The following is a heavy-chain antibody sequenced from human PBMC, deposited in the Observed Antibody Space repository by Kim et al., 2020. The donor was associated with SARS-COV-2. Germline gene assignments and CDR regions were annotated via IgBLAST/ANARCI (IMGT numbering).Heavy chain of an antibody. Sequence: SPSFQGQVTISADKSISTAYLQWSSLKASDTAMYYCARAYSSGWYRWFDPWGQGTLVTVSS. V-gene: IGHV5-51*01. CDR3: ARAYSSGWYRWFDP. J-gene: IGHJ5*02. D-gene: IGHD6-19*01.